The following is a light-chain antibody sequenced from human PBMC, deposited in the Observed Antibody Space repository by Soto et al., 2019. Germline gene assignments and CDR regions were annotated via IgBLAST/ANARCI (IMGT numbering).Light chain of an antibody. Sequence: QSALAQPASVSGSPGQSITISCTGSSSDIASFNYVSWYQQYPGKAPKLLIYQVTSRASGVSHRFSGSKFGDTASLTISGLQPEDEAEYYCNSYSSSTFYVFGTGTKLPS. CDR2: QVT. V-gene: IGLV2-14*01. J-gene: IGLJ1*01. CDR3: NSYSSSTFYV. CDR1: SSDIASFNY.